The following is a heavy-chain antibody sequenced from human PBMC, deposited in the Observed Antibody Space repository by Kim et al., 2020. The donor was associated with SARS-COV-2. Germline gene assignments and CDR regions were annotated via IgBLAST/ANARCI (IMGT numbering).Heavy chain of an antibody. V-gene: IGHV3-48*02. CDR3: ARDTYGLTGAFDI. J-gene: IGHJ3*02. D-gene: IGHD3-9*01. Sequence: YADPVKGRFTISRDNAKNSLYLQMNSLGDEDTAVYYCARDTYGLTGAFDIWGQGTMVTVSS.